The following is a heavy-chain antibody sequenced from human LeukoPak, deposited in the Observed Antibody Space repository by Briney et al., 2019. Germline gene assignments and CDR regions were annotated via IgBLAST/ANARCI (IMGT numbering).Heavy chain of an antibody. D-gene: IGHD6-13*01. V-gene: IGHV4-39*07. Sequence: SETLSLTCTVSGGSISSSSYYWGWIRQPPGKGLEWIGSIYYSGSTYYNPSLKSRVTISVDTSKNQFSLKLTSVTAADTAVYYCARGIPSAAAGTGWYFDLWGRGTLVTVSS. CDR3: ARGIPSAAAGTGWYFDL. CDR2: IYYSGST. CDR1: GGSISSSSYY. J-gene: IGHJ2*01.